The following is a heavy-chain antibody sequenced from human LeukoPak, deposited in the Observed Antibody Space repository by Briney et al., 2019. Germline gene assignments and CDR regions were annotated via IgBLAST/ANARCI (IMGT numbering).Heavy chain of an antibody. J-gene: IGHJ3*02. Sequence: SGGSLRLSCAASGFTFSSYWMSWVRQAPGKGLEWVANIKKDGSEKYYVDSVKGRFTISRDNAKNSLYLQMNSLRAEDTAVYYCARDHGYYDSSGYYHLDAFDIWGQGTMVTVSS. CDR2: IKKDGSEK. V-gene: IGHV3-7*03. CDR3: ARDHGYYDSSGYYHLDAFDI. D-gene: IGHD3-22*01. CDR1: GFTFSSYW.